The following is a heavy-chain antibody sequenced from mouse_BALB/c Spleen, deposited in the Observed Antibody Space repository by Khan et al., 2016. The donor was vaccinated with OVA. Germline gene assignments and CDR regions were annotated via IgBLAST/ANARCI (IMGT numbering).Heavy chain of an antibody. V-gene: IGHV1-20*02. D-gene: IGHD1-1*01. Sequence: VQLKQSGPELVRPGASVKISCKASGYSFTGYFMNWVMQSHGKSLEWIGRINPHIGETFYNQRFKDKATLNVDESSNTAHMELRSLASEDSAVYYCTRIYRSDFDYWGQGTTLTVSS. CDR3: TRIYRSDFDY. CDR1: GYSFTGYF. J-gene: IGHJ2*01. CDR2: INPHIGET.